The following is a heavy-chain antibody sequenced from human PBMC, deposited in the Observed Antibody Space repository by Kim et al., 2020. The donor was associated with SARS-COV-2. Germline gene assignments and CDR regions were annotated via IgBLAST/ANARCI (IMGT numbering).Heavy chain of an antibody. J-gene: IGHJ6*03. CDR3: ARGRVGEVPSPVLGLGPFWKYHYMDV. D-gene: IGHD3-3*01. Sequence: SETLSLTCAVFGGSFSDFSWTWVRQSSGKGLEWIGEINQGGSSNYNPSLKSRVTISLDTSKNQFSLKVTSVTAADTAIYYCARGRVGEVPSPVLGLGPFWKYHYMDVWGKGATVTVS. CDR1: GGSFSDFS. CDR2: INQGGSS. V-gene: IGHV4-34*01.